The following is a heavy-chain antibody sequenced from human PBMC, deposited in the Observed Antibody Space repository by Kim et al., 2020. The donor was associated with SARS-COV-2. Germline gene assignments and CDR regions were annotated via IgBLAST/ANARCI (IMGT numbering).Heavy chain of an antibody. Sequence: SVKVSCKASGGTFSSFGISWVRQAPGQGLEWMGRLIPILGIANYAQNFQGRVTITADKSTSTAYMELSSLRSEDTAVYYCARVLEYYDSSGYYYFDYWGQGTLVTVSS. CDR1: GGTFSSFG. J-gene: IGHJ4*02. V-gene: IGHV1-69*04. CDR3: ARVLEYYDSSGYYYFDY. CDR2: LIPILGIA. D-gene: IGHD3-22*01.